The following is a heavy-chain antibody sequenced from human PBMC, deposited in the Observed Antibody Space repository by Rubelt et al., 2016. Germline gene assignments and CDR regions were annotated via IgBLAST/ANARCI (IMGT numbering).Heavy chain of an antibody. CDR3: ARDPDY. J-gene: IGHJ4*02. CDR1: GFTFSSYA. V-gene: IGHV3-30*04. CDR2: IPYDGSNK. Sequence: VQLVESGGGLVKPGGSLRLSCAASGFTFSSYAMHWVRQAPGKGLEWVAVIPYDGSNKYYADSVKGRFTISRDNSKNTLYLQMNSLRAEDTAVYYCARDPDYWGQGTLVTVSS.